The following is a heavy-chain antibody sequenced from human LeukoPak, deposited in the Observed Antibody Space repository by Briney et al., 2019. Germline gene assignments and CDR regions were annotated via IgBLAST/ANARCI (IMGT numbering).Heavy chain of an antibody. Sequence: SETLSLTCTVSGGSISSYYWSWIRQPPGKGLEWIGYIYSSGSTNYSPSLKSRVTISVDTSKNQFSLKLYSVTAADTAVYYCARRYSGYGNAFDIWGQGTMVTVSS. D-gene: IGHD5-12*01. J-gene: IGHJ3*02. V-gene: IGHV4-59*08. CDR2: IYSSGST. CDR1: GGSISSYY. CDR3: ARRYSGYGNAFDI.